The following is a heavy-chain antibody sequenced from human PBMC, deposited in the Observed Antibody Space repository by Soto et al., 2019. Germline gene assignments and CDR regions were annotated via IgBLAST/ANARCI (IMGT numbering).Heavy chain of an antibody. V-gene: IGHV3-74*01. CDR2: INSDGSST. CDR3: ARASVVVLRAAIVHYYYYYMDV. CDR1: GFTFSSHW. J-gene: IGHJ6*03. D-gene: IGHD2-2*02. Sequence: EVQLVESGGGLVQPGGSLRLSCAASGFTFSSHWMHWVRQAPGKGLVWVSRINSDGSSTSYADSVKGRFTISRDNAKNTLYLQMNSLRAEDTAVYYCARASVVVLRAAIVHYYYYYMDVWGKGTTVTVSS.